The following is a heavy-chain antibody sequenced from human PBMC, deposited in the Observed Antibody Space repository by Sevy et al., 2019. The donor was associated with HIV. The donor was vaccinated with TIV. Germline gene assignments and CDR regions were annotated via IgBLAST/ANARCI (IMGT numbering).Heavy chain of an antibody. CDR3: AGLVVVAALPID. J-gene: IGHJ4*02. V-gene: IGHV3-30-3*01. D-gene: IGHD2-15*01. CDR1: GFTFSSYA. CDR2: ISYDGSNK. Sequence: GGSLRLSCTASGFTFSSYAMHWVRQAPGKGLEWVAVISYDGSNKYYADSMKGRFTTSSENSQNTLYLQMTSLGADDTAVYYCAGLVVVAALPIDWGQGTLVTVSS.